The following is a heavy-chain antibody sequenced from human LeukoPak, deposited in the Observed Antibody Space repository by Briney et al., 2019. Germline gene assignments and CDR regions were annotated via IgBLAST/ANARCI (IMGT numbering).Heavy chain of an antibody. J-gene: IGHJ5*02. CDR1: GGSFSDYF. CDR2: INHNGAT. V-gene: IGHV4-34*01. CDR3: AKNNWFDP. Sequence: SEPLSLTCVVYGGSFSDYFWSWIRQPPGKGLEWIGEINHNGATKYNPSLKTRVTISVDTSKNQFSLKLNSVTAADTAVYYCAKNNWFDPWGQGTLVTVSS.